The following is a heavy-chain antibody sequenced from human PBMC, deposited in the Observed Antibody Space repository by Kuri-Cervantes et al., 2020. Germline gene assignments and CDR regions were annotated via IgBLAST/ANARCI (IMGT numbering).Heavy chain of an antibody. J-gene: IGHJ6*02. CDR3: AKKGLWGYSYYYGLDV. Sequence: GESLKISCAASGFTFSSYAMTWVRQAPGKGLEWVSAISGSGGSTYYADSVKGRFTISRDNSMNTLYLQMNSLRAEDTAVYYCAKKGLWGYSYYYGLDVWGQGTTVTVSS. V-gene: IGHV3-23*01. CDR2: ISGSGGST. CDR1: GFTFSSYA. D-gene: IGHD7-27*01.